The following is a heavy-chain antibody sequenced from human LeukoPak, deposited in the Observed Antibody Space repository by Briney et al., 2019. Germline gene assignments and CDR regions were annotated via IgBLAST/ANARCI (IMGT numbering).Heavy chain of an antibody. CDR2: ISYDGSNK. D-gene: IGHD4-17*01. V-gene: IGHV3-30*18. CDR3: AKQYGDYVVGYSDY. J-gene: IGHJ4*02. Sequence: GRSLRLSCAASGFTFSSYGMHWVRQAPGKGLEGVAVISYDGSNKYYADSVKGRFTISRDNSKNTLHLQMNSLRAEDTAVYYCAKQYGDYVVGYSDYWGQGTLVTVSS. CDR1: GFTFSSYG.